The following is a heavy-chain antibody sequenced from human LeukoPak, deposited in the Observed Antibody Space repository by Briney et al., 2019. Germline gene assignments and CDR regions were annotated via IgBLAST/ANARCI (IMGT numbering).Heavy chain of an antibody. CDR3: AIGPNYDILTGWRKTHNAFDI. D-gene: IGHD3-9*01. V-gene: IGHV3-23*01. Sequence: TGGSLRLSCAASGFTFSGYAMTWVRQAPGKGLKWVSGFRGIGAATFYADSVKGRFTISRDNSKNTRYLQMTSLRAEDTAVYYCAIGPNYDILTGWRKTHNAFDIWGQGTMVTVSS. J-gene: IGHJ3*02. CDR1: GFTFSGYA. CDR2: FRGIGAAT.